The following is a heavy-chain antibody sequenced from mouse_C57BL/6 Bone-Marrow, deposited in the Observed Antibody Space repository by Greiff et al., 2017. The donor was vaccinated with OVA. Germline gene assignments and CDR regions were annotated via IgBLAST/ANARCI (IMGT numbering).Heavy chain of an antibody. V-gene: IGHV1-52*01. Sequence: QVQLQQPGAELVRPGSSVKLSCTASGYTFTSYWMHWVKQRPIQGLEWIGNIDPSDSETHYNQKFKDKATLTVDKSSSTAYMQLSSLTSEDSAVYYCTTSYGSSYGFAYWGQGTLVTVSA. CDR2: IDPSDSET. D-gene: IGHD1-1*01. CDR1: GYTFTSYW. CDR3: TTSYGSSYGFAY. J-gene: IGHJ3*01.